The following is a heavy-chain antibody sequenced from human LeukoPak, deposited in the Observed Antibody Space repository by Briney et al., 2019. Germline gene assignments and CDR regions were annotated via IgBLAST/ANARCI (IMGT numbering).Heavy chain of an antibody. J-gene: IGHJ4*02. CDR3: ARRGYHDYSGFDY. CDR1: GFTFSSYE. Sequence: GGSLRLSCAASGFTFSSYEMNWVRQAPGKGLEWVSYISSSGSTIYYADSVKGRFTISRDNSKNSLYLQMKSLRAEDTALYYCARRGYHDYSGFDYWGQGTLVTVSS. D-gene: IGHD1-26*01. CDR2: ISSSGSTI. V-gene: IGHV3-48*03.